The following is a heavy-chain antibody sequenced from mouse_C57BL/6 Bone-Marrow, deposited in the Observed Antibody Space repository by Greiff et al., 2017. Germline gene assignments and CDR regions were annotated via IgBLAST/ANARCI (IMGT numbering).Heavy chain of an antibody. D-gene: IGHD1-1*01. V-gene: IGHV1-54*01. J-gene: IGHJ4*01. CDR3: ARTVVALYYYAMDY. CDR2: FNPGSGGP. Sequence: QVQLKQSGAELVRPGTSVKVSCKASGYAFTTSLIAWVKQRPGQGLEWIGVFNPGSGGPNSNEKFKGKATLTADKSSSTAYMQFISLTSEDSAVYFCARTVVALYYYAMDYWGQGTSVTVSS. CDR1: GYAFTTSL.